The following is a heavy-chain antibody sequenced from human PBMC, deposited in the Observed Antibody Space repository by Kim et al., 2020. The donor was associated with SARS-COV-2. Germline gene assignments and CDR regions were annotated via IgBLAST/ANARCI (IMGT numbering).Heavy chain of an antibody. CDR2: T. J-gene: IGHJ4*02. Sequence: TPYNPSLKRRVTISVDTSKNQSSLKLSSVTAADTAVYYCASLPYYDSRPIWGQGTLVTVSS. CDR3: ASLPYYDSRPI. D-gene: IGHD3-22*01. V-gene: IGHV4-30-2*05.